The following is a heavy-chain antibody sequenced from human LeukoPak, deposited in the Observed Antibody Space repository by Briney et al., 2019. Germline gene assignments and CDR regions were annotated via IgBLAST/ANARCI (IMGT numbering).Heavy chain of an antibody. J-gene: IGHJ4*02. V-gene: IGHV3-23*01. D-gene: IGHD3-9*01. CDR3: AKWGNYDVLTGYYDTDY. CDR1: GFTLCNYA. CDR2: VSGSDTST. Sequence: GASLRLSCAASGFTLCNYAMGWGRQAPGEGVEWVSAVSGSDTSTYYTDSVKARFTISRDNSKNTLYLQMNSLSAEDAAIYPCAKWGNYDVLTGYYDTDYWGQGTLVTVSS.